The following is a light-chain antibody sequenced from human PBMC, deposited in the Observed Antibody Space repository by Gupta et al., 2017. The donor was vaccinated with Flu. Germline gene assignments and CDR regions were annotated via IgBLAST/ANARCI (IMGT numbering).Light chain of an antibody. J-gene: IGLJ3*02. Sequence: QSVLTQPLSVSGAPGQRVTISCTGSNSNIGARFDVQWYQQVPGTAPKLLIYGDSNRPSGVPDRISGSKSGTAASLASTGLRTEDEADYYCQSYDSSLSGWVFGGGTKLTVL. V-gene: IGLV1-40*01. CDR1: NSNIGARFD. CDR3: QSYDSSLSGWV. CDR2: GDS.